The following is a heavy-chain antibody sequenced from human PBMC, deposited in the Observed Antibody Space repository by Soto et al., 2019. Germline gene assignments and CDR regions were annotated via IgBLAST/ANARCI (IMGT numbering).Heavy chain of an antibody. Sequence: PSETLSLTCTVSGDSLTSVRYTWTWIRQHPGKGLDWIGTIFHNGDTFYSPSLKSRVTIGLDTSKNQMSLKLDSVTAADTAVYYCARGRYQLLNGSHYYYYGMDVWGQGTTVTVSS. CDR1: GDSLTSVRYT. CDR2: IFHNGDT. D-gene: IGHD2-2*01. V-gene: IGHV4-31*03. CDR3: ARGRYQLLNGSHYYYYGMDV. J-gene: IGHJ6*02.